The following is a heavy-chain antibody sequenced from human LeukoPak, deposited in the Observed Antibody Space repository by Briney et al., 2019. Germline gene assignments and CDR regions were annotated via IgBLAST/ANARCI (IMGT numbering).Heavy chain of an antibody. J-gene: IGHJ4*02. D-gene: IGHD6-19*01. CDR1: GGSISSGDYY. CDR3: ARGSRSGWQIDY. CDR2: IYYSGST. V-gene: IGHV4-30-4*01. Sequence: SQTLSLTCTVSGGSISSGDYYWSWIRQPPGKGLEWIGYIYYSGSTYYNPSLKSRVTISVDTSKNQFSLKLSSVAAADTAVYYCARGSRSGWQIDYWGQGTLVTVSS.